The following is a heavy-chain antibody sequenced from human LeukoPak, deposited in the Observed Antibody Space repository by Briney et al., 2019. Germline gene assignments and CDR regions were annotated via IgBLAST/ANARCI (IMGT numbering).Heavy chain of an antibody. CDR1: GGTFSSYA. V-gene: IGHV1-69*05. CDR3: ARDLRVDVYWWLFHDY. D-gene: IGHD3-22*01. Sequence: VASVKVSCXASGGTFSSYAISWVRQAPGQGLEWMGRIIPIFGTANYAQKFQGRVTITTDESTSTAYMELSSLRSEDTAVYYCARDLRVDVYWWLFHDYWGQGTLVTVSS. CDR2: IIPIFGTA. J-gene: IGHJ4*02.